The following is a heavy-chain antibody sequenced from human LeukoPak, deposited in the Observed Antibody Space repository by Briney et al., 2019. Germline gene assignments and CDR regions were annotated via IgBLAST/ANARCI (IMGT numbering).Heavy chain of an antibody. J-gene: IGHJ3*02. CDR1: GGSVSSSSYY. CDR2: IYYSGNT. V-gene: IGHV4-61*01. Sequence: SETLSLTCTVSGGSVSSSSYYWGWIRQPPGKGLEWIGCIYYSGNTNYNPSLKSRVTISIDTSKNQFSLKLSSVTAADTAVYYCPRDYAFDIWGQGTMVTVSS. CDR3: PRDYAFDI.